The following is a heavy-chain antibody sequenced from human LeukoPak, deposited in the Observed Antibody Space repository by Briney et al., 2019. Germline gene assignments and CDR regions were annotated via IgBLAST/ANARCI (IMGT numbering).Heavy chain of an antibody. CDR2: IYYSGST. D-gene: IGHD3-3*01. CDR1: GGSISSSSYY. Sequence: SETLSLTCTVSGGSISSSSYYWGWIRQPPGKGLEWIGSIYYSGSTYYNPSLKSRVTISVDTSKNQFSLKLSSVTAADTAVYYCARVRRTIFGVVIIPDYYYYYYMDVWGKGTTVTVSS. J-gene: IGHJ6*03. CDR3: ARVRRTIFGVVIIPDYYYYYYMDV. V-gene: IGHV4-39*07.